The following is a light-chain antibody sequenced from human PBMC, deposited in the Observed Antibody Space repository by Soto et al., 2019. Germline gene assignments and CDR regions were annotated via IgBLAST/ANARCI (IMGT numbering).Light chain of an antibody. Sequence: EIVLTQSPGTLSLSPWERATLSCRASQSVGKSLAWYQQKPGQAPRLPIYGASTRATGIPDRFSGSGSGTDFTLTISRLEPEDFAVYYCQQYGGSPRTFGQGTKVDIK. V-gene: IGKV3-20*01. CDR1: QSVGKS. J-gene: IGKJ1*01. CDR3: QQYGGSPRT. CDR2: GAS.